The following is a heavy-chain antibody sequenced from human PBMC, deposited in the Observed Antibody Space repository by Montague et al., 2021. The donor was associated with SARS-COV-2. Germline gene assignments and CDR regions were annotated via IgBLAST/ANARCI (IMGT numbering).Heavy chain of an antibody. D-gene: IGHD4-23*01. V-gene: IGHV2-70*11. CDR1: GGSFSTYYWA. CDR3: ARELGTVVTLDY. Sequence: TLSLTCAVYGGSFSTYYWAWIRQPPGKALEWLARIDWDDDKYYSTSLKTRLTISKDTSKNQVVLTMTNMDPVDTATYYCARELGTVVTLDYWGQGTLVTVSS. CDR2: IDWDDDK. J-gene: IGHJ4*02.